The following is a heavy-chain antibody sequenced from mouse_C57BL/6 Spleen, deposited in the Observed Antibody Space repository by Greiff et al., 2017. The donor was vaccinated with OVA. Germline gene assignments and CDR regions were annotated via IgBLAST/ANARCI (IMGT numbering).Heavy chain of an antibody. CDR2: IRLKSDNYAT. CDR1: GFTFSNYW. D-gene: IGHD1-1*01. Sequence: EVKLVESGGGLVQPGGSMKLSCVASGFTFSNYWMNWVRQSPEKGLEWVAQIRLKSDNYATHYALYVKGRFTIATDDSKSSVYLQMNNLRAEDTAIYYCASLCGSSFWGYFDVWGTGTTVTVSS. J-gene: IGHJ1*03. V-gene: IGHV6-3*01. CDR3: ASLCGSSFWGYFDV.